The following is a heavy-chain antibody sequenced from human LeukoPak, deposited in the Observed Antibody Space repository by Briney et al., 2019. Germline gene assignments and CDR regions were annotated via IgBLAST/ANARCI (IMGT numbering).Heavy chain of an antibody. CDR2: IYYSGST. J-gene: IGHJ4*02. V-gene: IGHV4-39*07. Sequence: SETLSLTCTVSGGSISSSSYYWGWIRQPPGKGLEWIGSIYYSGSTYYNPSLKSRVTISVDTSKNQFSLKLSSVTAADTAVYYCARVVAVAGLPIDYWGQGTLVTVSS. CDR1: GGSISSSSYY. D-gene: IGHD6-19*01. CDR3: ARVVAVAGLPIDY.